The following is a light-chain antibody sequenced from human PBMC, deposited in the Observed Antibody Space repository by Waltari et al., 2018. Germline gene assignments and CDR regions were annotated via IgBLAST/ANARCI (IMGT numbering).Light chain of an antibody. Sequence: QSALTQPVSVSGSPGQSISISCGGSSSDIGGFDFVSWYQQHPGRAPKLIIFEVTNRPSGVSGRFSGSKSGNTASLTISGLRPEDEATYFCSSYTTASNLEVIFGGGTRLSVL. J-gene: IGLJ2*01. CDR2: EVT. CDR3: SSYTTASNLEVI. CDR1: SSDIGGFDF. V-gene: IGLV2-14*01.